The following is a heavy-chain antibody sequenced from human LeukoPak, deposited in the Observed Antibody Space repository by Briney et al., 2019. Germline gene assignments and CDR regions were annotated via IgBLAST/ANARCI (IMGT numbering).Heavy chain of an antibody. CDR2: ISYDGSNK. D-gene: IGHD3-3*01. CDR1: GFTFISYG. CDR3: AKDSRPILRFHYYYGMDV. V-gene: IGHV3-30*18. Sequence: GGSRRLSWAASGFTFISYGMHWVRQAPGKGLEWVAVISYDGSNKYYADSVKGRFTISRDNSKNTLYLQMNSLRAEDTAVYYCAKDSRPILRFHYYYGMDVWGQGTTVTVSS. J-gene: IGHJ6*02.